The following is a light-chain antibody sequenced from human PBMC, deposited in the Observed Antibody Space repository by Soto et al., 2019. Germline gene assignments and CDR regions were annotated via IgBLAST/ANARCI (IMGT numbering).Light chain of an antibody. CDR1: QSVSSN. CDR2: DVS. J-gene: IGKJ3*01. CDR3: QQRSNWPRFT. V-gene: IGKV3-11*01. Sequence: EIVLTQSPGTLSLSPGERATLSCRASQSVSSNLAWYQQKPGQAPRLLIYDVSNRATGIPARFSGSGSGTDFTLTISSLEPEDFAIYYCQQRSNWPRFTFGPGTKVDL.